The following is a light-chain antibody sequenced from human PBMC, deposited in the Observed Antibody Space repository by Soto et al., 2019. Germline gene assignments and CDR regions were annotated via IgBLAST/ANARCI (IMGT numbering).Light chain of an antibody. J-gene: IGKJ5*01. V-gene: IGKV3-11*01. Sequence: EIVLTQSPATLSLSPGDRATLSCRASQGIYNYLGWYQQKPGQVPRLLIYDVSERATGIPARFTGSGFGTDFTLTISSLETEDFAVYYCQQRSDWPITFGQGTRLEIK. CDR1: QGIYNY. CDR2: DVS. CDR3: QQRSDWPIT.